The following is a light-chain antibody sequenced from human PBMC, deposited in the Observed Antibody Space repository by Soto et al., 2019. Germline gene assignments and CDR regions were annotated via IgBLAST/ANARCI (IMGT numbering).Light chain of an antibody. CDR3: QQYGSSGT. CDR1: QSVSNNY. J-gene: IGKJ1*01. CDR2: GAS. V-gene: IGKV3-20*01. Sequence: ETVLTQSPRSLSVSPGEGATLSCRASQSVSNNYLAWYQQKPGQAPRLLIYGASNRATGIPDRFSGSGSGTDFTLTISRLEPEDFAVYYCQQYGSSGTFGQGTKVDIK.